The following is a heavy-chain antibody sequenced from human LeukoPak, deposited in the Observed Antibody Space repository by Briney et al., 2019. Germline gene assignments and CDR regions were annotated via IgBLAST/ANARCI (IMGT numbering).Heavy chain of an antibody. Sequence: GGSLRLSCAASGFTFSDFYMSWVRQAPGKGLEWISYIGKNGNLVDYADSVKGRFTVSRDNTKNLMFLQMNSLRAEDTAVYYCATDTNLVDLIQGDGHKDENFDRWGQGTMVTVSS. D-gene: IGHD5-24*01. CDR1: GFTFSDFY. CDR2: IGKNGNLV. CDR3: ATDTNLVDLIQGDGHKDENFDR. V-gene: IGHV3-11*01. J-gene: IGHJ3*02.